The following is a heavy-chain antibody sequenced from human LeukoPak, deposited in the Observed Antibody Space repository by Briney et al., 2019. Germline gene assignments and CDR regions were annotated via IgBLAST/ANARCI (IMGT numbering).Heavy chain of an antibody. J-gene: IGHJ5*02. Sequence: PSETLSLTCTVSGGSISSSSYYWGWIRQPPGKGLEWIGSIYYSGSTYYNPSLKSRVTISVDTSKNQFSLKLSSVTAADTAVYYCARSYSSPLNWFDPWGQGTLVTVSS. CDR1: GGSISSSSYY. CDR2: IYYSGST. CDR3: ARSYSSPLNWFDP. D-gene: IGHD6-6*01. V-gene: IGHV4-39*07.